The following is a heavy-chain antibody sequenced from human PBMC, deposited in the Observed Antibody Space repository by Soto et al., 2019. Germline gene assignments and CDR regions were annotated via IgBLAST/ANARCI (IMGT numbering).Heavy chain of an antibody. V-gene: IGHV1-18*01. CDR1: GYTFTSYG. CDR3: ARVAAGIVVVPAAMVWFDP. D-gene: IGHD2-2*01. J-gene: IGHJ5*02. CDR2: ISAYNGNT. Sequence: ASVKVSCKASGYTFTSYGISWVRQAPGQGLEWMGWISAYNGNTNYAQKLQGRVTMTTDTSTSTAYMELRSLRSDDTAVYYCARVAAGIVVVPAAMVWFDPWGQGTLVTVSS.